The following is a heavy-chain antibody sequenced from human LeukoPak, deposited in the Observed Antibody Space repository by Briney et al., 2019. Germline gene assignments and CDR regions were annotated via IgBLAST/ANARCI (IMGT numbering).Heavy chain of an antibody. CDR1: GFTFSSYW. CDR2: INSDGSIT. V-gene: IGHV3-74*01. J-gene: IGHJ4*02. CDR3: GRVSSSAWYYFDY. D-gene: IGHD6-19*01. Sequence: GGSLRLSCAASGFTFSSYWMHWVRQAPGKGLVWVSCINSDGSITSYADSVKGRFTISRDNSKNTLYLQMNSLRAEDTAVYYCGRVSSSAWYYFDYWGQGALVTVSS.